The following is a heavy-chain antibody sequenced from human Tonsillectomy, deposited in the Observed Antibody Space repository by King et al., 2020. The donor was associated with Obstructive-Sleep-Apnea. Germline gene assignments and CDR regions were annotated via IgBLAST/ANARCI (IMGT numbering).Heavy chain of an antibody. J-gene: IGHJ5*01. V-gene: IGHV3-23*04. D-gene: IGHD1-26*01. Sequence: QLVQSGGGLVQPGGSLRLSCAVSGFTFSSCAMSWVRQAPGKGLEWVSTISPSGGSTYYADSVKGRFTISRDNSKNTQYLQMNILRAEDTAVYYCAKDRTGATPFDSWGHGTLVTVSS. CDR1: GFTFSSCA. CDR2: ISPSGGST. CDR3: AKDRTGATPFDS.